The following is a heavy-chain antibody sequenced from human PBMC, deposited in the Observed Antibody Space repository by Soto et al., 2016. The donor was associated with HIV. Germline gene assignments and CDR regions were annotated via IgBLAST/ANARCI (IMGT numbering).Heavy chain of an antibody. CDR1: GFTFSSYS. Sequence: EVQLLESGGGLGQPGGSLRISCAVSGFTFSSYSMSWVRQAPGKGLEWVPAISDSGYDTYYADSVKGRFTISRDNSKNTLFLQMNSLRDEDTAVYYCAKGPPPLLYRSPLRRIDHWGQGTLVTVSS. CDR2: ISDSGYDT. V-gene: IGHV3-23*01. D-gene: IGHD6-13*01. CDR3: AKGPPPLLYRSPLRRIDH. J-gene: IGHJ4*02.